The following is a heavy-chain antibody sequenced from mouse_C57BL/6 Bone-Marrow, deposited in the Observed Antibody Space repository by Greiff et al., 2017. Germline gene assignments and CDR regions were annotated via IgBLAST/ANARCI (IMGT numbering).Heavy chain of an antibody. D-gene: IGHD3-3*01. CDR2: INYDGSST. V-gene: IGHV5-16*01. Sequence: EVMLVESEGGLVQPGSSMKLSCTASGFTFSDYYMAWVRQVPEKGLEWVANINYDGSSTYYLDSLKSRFIISRDNAKNILYLQMSSLKSEDTATYYCARAGDAMDYWGQGTSVTVSS. J-gene: IGHJ4*01. CDR3: ARAGDAMDY. CDR1: GFTFSDYY.